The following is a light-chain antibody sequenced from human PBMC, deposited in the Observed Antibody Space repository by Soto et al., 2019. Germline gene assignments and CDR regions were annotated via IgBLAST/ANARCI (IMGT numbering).Light chain of an antibody. CDR1: QDIRNY. V-gene: IGKV1-27*01. CDR3: QKYNFAPVT. Sequence: DIQLTQSPSSLSASVGDRVTLICRASQDIRNYLSWYQQKPGTAPKLLVYAASTLQSGVPSRFSGSGSGTDFTLTINSLQPEDVATYFCQKYNFAPVTFGPGTKVEI. J-gene: IGKJ3*01. CDR2: AAS.